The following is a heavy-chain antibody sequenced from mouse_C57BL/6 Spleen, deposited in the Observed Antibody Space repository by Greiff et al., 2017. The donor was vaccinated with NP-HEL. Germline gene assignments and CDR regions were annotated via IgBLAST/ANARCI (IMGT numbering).Heavy chain of an antibody. Sequence: QVQLQQSGAELVRPGTSVKVSCKASGYAFTNYLIEWVKQRPGQGLEWIGVINPGSGGTNYNEKFKGQATLTADKSSSTAYMQLSSLTSEDSAVYFWAKGSYGSSHWYFDVWGTGTTVTVSS. V-gene: IGHV1-54*01. CDR3: AKGSYGSSHWYFDV. J-gene: IGHJ1*03. D-gene: IGHD1-1*01. CDR2: INPGSGGT. CDR1: GYAFTNYL.